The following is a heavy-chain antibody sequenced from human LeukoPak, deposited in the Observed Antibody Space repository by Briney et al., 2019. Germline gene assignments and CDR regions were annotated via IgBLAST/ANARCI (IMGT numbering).Heavy chain of an antibody. Sequence: GGSLGLSCAASGFTVSCNYLSWVRQAPGEGLGWVSIIYSGGSTFYADSVKGRFTISRDNSKNTLYLQMNSLRAEDTAVYYCANQGPVAGYYFDYWGQGTLVTVSS. CDR3: ANQGPVAGYYFDY. CDR2: IYSGGST. J-gene: IGHJ4*02. V-gene: IGHV3-53*01. D-gene: IGHD6-19*01. CDR1: GFTVSCNY.